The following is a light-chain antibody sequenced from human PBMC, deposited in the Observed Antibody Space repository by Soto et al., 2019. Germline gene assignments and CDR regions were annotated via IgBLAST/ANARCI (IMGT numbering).Light chain of an antibody. Sequence: QSALTQHASVSGSPGQSITISCTGTSSDVGNYNLVSWYQQHPGKAPKLMIYDVSKRPSGVSNRFSGSKSGKTASLTISGLQAEDGADYYCCSYAGSSTWVFGGGTKVTVL. CDR3: CSYAGSSTWV. J-gene: IGLJ3*02. V-gene: IGLV2-23*02. CDR1: SSDVGNYNL. CDR2: DVS.